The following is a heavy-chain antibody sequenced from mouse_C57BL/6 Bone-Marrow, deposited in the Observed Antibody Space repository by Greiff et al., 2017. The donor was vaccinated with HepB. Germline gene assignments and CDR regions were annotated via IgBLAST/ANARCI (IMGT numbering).Heavy chain of an antibody. CDR3: ARGPFITRDY. Sequence: QVHVKQPGAELVRPGTSVKLSCKASGYTFTSYWMHWVKQRPGQGLEWIGVIDPSDSYTNYNQKFKGKATLTVDTSSSTAYMQLSSLTSEDSAVYYCARGPFITRDYWGQGTTLTVSS. CDR2: IDPSDSYT. J-gene: IGHJ2*01. D-gene: IGHD1-1*01. V-gene: IGHV1-59*01. CDR1: GYTFTSYW.